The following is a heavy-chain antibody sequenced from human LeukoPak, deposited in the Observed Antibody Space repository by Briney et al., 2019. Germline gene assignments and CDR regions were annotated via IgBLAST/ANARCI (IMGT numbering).Heavy chain of an antibody. CDR2: IYPGDSDT. J-gene: IGHJ4*02. CDR3: PRHAGTWGYFDY. CDR1: GYSFTSYW. D-gene: IGHD1-1*01. Sequence: AGESLKISCKGSGYSFTSYWIGWVRQMPGKGLEGMGIIYPGDSDTRYSPSFQGQVTISADKSISTAYLQWSSLKASDTAMYYCPRHAGTWGYFDYWGQGTLLTVSS. V-gene: IGHV5-51*01.